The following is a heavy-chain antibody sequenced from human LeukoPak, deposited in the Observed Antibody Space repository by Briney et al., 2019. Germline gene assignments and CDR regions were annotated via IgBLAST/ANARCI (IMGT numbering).Heavy chain of an antibody. Sequence: PSETLSLTCSVSTDSISSSSWSWIRQPAGKGLERIRRIYTSGSTNYNPSLKSRVTMSVDTSKNQFSLKLSSVTAADTAVYYCARGKSGSYYVGAFDIWGQGTMVTVSS. J-gene: IGHJ3*02. CDR3: ARGKSGSYYVGAFDI. CDR1: TDSISSSS. D-gene: IGHD1-26*01. V-gene: IGHV4-4*07. CDR2: IYTSGST.